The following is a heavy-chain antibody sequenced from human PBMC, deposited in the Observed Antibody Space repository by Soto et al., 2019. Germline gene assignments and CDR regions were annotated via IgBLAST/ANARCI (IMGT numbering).Heavy chain of an antibody. Sequence: PGGSLRLSCAVSGFTVSNNYMSWVRQAPGKGLEGVSVIYSGGYTAYGDSVKGRFTISRDNSKNTLYLQMNSLRAEDTAVYYCAKEGHRNSPIAALFIYYYYGMDVWGQGTTVTVSS. CDR2: IYSGGYT. CDR3: AKEGHRNSPIAALFIYYYYGMDV. J-gene: IGHJ6*02. D-gene: IGHD6-6*01. CDR1: GFTVSNNY. V-gene: IGHV3-53*05.